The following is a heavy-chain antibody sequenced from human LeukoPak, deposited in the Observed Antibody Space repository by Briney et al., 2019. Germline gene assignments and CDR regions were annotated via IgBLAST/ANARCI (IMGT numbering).Heavy chain of an antibody. J-gene: IGHJ5*02. CDR3: AKDRYSSGSGWFDP. V-gene: IGHV3-9*01. Sequence: GGSLRHSCAASGFTFDDYAMHWVRQAPGKGLEWVSGISWNSGSIGYADSVKGRFTISRDNAKNSLYLQMNSLRAEDTALYYCAKDRYSSGSGWFDPWGQGTLVTVSS. CDR1: GFTFDDYA. D-gene: IGHD6-19*01. CDR2: ISWNSGSI.